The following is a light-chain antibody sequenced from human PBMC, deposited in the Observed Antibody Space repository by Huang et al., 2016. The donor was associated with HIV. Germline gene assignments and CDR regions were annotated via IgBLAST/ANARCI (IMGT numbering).Light chain of an antibody. CDR1: QGISSY. V-gene: IGKV1-9*01. CDR3: QQLKSYHGGFT. CDR2: ASS. J-gene: IGKJ3*01. Sequence: IQLTQSPSSLSASVRDRVTITCRATQGISSYIAWYQQKQGKGPKLRIYASSTLQRGVAARCSGSGAGTEFTLTISSLKPEDFATYYCQQLKSYHGGFTFGPGTKVDIK.